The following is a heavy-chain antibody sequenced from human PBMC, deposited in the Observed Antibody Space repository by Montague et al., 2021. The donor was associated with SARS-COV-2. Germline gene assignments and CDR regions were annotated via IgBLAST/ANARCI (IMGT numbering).Heavy chain of an antibody. Sequence: CAISGDSVASETAARRWKGQSPALDFQWQRVRYYRPEWNYDYAVSVKSRMTISPDTSKNQFSLQLSSVTPEDRAVYYCARDPRYSLSWSFDYWGQGTLVTVSS. CDR3: ARDPRYSLSWSFDY. J-gene: IGHJ4*02. CDR1: GDSVASETAA. V-gene: IGHV6-1*01. D-gene: IGHD6-13*01. CDR2: RYYRPEWNY.